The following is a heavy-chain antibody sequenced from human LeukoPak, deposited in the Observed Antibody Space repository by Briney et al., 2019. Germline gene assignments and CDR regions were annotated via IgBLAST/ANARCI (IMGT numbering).Heavy chain of an antibody. D-gene: IGHD1-7*01. J-gene: IGHJ4*02. CDR2: ISRGGSSI. CDR3: ARDAGITGTTEFDY. V-gene: IGHV3-11*01. Sequence: GGSLRLSCTASGFTFSDYYMSWIRQAPGKGLEWLSYISRGGSSIYYADSVKGRFTISRDNAKNSLYVQMNSLRAEDTAVYYCARDAGITGTTEFDYWGQGTLVTVSS. CDR1: GFTFSDYY.